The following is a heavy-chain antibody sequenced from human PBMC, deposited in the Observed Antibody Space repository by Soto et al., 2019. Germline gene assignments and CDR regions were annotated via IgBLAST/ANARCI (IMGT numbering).Heavy chain of an antibody. CDR3: ARGGLEPFDY. J-gene: IGHJ4*02. D-gene: IGHD1-1*01. CDR1: GFTLGNYW. V-gene: IGHV3-74*01. Sequence: GVLRLSCAASGFTLGNYWMHWVRQAPGKGLVWVSRINDYGTTINYAESVEGRFIISRDDAKSEVYLQMNNLRAEDSAVYYCARGGLEPFDYWGQGALVTVS. CDR2: INDYGTTI.